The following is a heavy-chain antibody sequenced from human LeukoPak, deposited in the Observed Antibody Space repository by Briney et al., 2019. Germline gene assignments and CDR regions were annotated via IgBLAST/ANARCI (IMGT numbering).Heavy chain of an antibody. Sequence: SETLSLTCTVSGGSISSYYWSWIRQPPGKGLEWIGYIYYSGSTNYNPSLKSRVTISVDTSKNQFSLKLSSVTAADTAVYYCARERADYSSGWHDAFDIWGQGTMVTVSS. CDR3: ARERADYSSGWHDAFDI. V-gene: IGHV4-59*01. CDR2: IYYSGST. J-gene: IGHJ3*02. D-gene: IGHD6-19*01. CDR1: GGSISSYY.